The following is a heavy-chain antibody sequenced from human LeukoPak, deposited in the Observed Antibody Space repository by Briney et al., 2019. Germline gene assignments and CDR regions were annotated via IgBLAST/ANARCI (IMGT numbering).Heavy chain of an antibody. V-gene: IGHV1-69*13. CDR2: IIPIFGTA. CDR1: GGTFSSYA. J-gene: IGHJ5*02. Sequence: GASVKVSCKASGGTFSSYAISWVRQAPGQGLEWMGGIIPIFGTANYAQKFQGRVTITADESTSTAYMELSSLRSEDTAVYYCAKDVSGWSGGDWFDPWGQGTLVTVSS. CDR3: AKDVSGWSGGDWFDP. D-gene: IGHD3-10*01.